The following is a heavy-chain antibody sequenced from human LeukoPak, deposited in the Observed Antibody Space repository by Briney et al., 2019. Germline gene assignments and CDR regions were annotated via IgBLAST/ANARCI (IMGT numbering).Heavy chain of an antibody. CDR3: ARADYYGSGAHLKAGAVDY. Sequence: GGSLRPSCAASGFTFSDYYMSWIRQAPGKGLEWVSYISSSSSYTNYADSVKGRFTISRDNAKNSLYLQMNSLRAEDTAVYYCARADYYGSGAHLKAGAVDYWGQGTLVTVSS. CDR1: GFTFSDYY. J-gene: IGHJ4*02. CDR2: ISSSSSYT. D-gene: IGHD3-10*01. V-gene: IGHV3-11*05.